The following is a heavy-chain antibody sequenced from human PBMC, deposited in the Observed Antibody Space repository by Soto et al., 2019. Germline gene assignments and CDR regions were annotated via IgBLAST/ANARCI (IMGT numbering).Heavy chain of an antibody. Sequence: EASVKVSCKVSGYTLTELSMHWVRQAPGKGLEWMGGFDPEDGETIYAQKFQGRVTMTEDTSTDTAYMELSSLRSEDTAVYYCATPALWFGELLFSFDYWGQGTLVTVSS. CDR3: ATPALWFGELLFSFDY. V-gene: IGHV1-24*01. CDR2: FDPEDGET. D-gene: IGHD3-10*01. CDR1: GYTLTELS. J-gene: IGHJ4*02.